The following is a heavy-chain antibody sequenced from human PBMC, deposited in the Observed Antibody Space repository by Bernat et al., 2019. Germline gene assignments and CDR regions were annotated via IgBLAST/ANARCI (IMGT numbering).Heavy chain of an antibody. CDR2: IIPIFGTA. Sequence: QVQLVQSGAEVKKPGSSVKVSCKASGGTFSSYAISWVRQAPGQGLEWMGGIIPIFGTANYAQKFQGRVTITADKSTSTAYMELRSLGYEDTAVYYCASMYRSRWYRADYWGQGTLVTVSS. CDR1: GGTFSSYA. J-gene: IGHJ4*02. D-gene: IGHD6-13*01. V-gene: IGHV1-69*06. CDR3: ASMYRSRWYRADY.